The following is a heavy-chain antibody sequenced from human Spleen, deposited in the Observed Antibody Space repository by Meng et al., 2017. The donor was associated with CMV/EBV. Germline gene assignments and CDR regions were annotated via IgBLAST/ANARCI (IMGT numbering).Heavy chain of an antibody. Sequence: LRLSCAASGFTFSSYSMSWVRQPPGKALEWLALIDWDDDNDKYYNTSLKTRLTISKDTSKNQVVLTMTNMDPVDTGTYYCARIHCSGGNCRFDYWGQGALVTVSS. CDR1: GFTFSSYSM. D-gene: IGHD2-15*01. CDR3: ARIHCSGGNCRFDY. V-gene: IGHV2-70*13. J-gene: IGHJ4*02. CDR2: IDWDDDNDK.